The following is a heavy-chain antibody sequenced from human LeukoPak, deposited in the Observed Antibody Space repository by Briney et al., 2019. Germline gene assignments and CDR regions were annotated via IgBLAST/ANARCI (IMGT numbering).Heavy chain of an antibody. Sequence: GASVKVSYKASGYTFTSYDINWVRQATGQGLEWMGWMNPNSGNTGYAQKFQGRVTITRSTSISTAYMELSSLRSEDTAVYYCARGRGIAAASGVYYYYYMDVWGKGTTVTISS. J-gene: IGHJ6*03. D-gene: IGHD6-13*01. CDR3: ARGRGIAAASGVYYYYYMDV. V-gene: IGHV1-8*03. CDR2: MNPNSGNT. CDR1: GYTFTSYD.